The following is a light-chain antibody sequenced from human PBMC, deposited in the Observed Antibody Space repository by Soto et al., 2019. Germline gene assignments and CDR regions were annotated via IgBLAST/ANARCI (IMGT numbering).Light chain of an antibody. V-gene: IGLV1-40*01. CDR2: GNS. CDR3: QSYDSNLSVV. Sequence: QSVLTQPPSVSGAPGQRVTISCTGSSSNIGTGYDVHWYQQLPGTAPKLLIYGNSNRPSGVPYRFSGSKSGTSASLAITGLQAEDEADYYCQSYDSNLSVVFGGGTKLTVL. J-gene: IGLJ2*01. CDR1: SSNIGTGYD.